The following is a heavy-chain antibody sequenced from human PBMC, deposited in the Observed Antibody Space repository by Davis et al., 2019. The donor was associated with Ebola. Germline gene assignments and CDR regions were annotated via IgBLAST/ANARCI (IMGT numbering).Heavy chain of an antibody. CDR2: IYYSGST. J-gene: IGHJ5*02. V-gene: IGHV4-39*07. D-gene: IGHD2-2*02. CDR3: ARVAEPVVPAAILWDNWFDP. CDR1: GGSISSSSYY. Sequence: SETLSLTCTVSGGSISSSSYYWGWIRQPPGKGLEWIGSIYYSGSTYYNPSLKSRVTISVDTSKNQFSLKLSSVTAADTAVYYCARVAEPVVPAAILWDNWFDPWGQGTLVTVSS.